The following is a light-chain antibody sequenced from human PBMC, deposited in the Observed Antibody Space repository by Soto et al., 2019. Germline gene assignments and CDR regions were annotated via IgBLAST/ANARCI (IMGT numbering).Light chain of an antibody. Sequence: QSALTQPPSASGSPGQSVTISCTGTSSDVGGYNYVSWYQQHPGKAPKLMIYEVSKRPSGVPDRFSGSKSGNTASLTVSVLQAEHEADYYCSSYAGSNNFVFGGGTKLTVL. CDR1: SSDVGGYNY. CDR2: EVS. CDR3: SSYAGSNNFV. J-gene: IGLJ2*01. V-gene: IGLV2-8*01.